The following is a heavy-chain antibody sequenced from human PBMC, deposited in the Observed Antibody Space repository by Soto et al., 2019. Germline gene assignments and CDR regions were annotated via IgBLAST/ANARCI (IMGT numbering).Heavy chain of an antibody. D-gene: IGHD2-15*01. CDR1: GGSISSYY. V-gene: IGHV4-59*01. J-gene: IGHJ5*02. Sequence: QVQLQESGPGLVKPSETLSLTCTVSGGSISSYYWSWIRQPPGKGLEWIGYIYYSGSTNYNPSLKSRVTISVDTSKNQFSLKLSSLTAADTAVYYCARSMGLYCSGGSCYGGDWFDPWGQGTLVTVSS. CDR2: IYYSGST. CDR3: ARSMGLYCSGGSCYGGDWFDP.